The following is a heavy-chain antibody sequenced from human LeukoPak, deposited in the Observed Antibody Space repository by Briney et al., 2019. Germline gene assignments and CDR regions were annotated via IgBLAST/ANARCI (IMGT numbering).Heavy chain of an antibody. Sequence: AGGSLRLFCAASGFTFFNYAMSWVRQAPGKGLEWVSTFTGSGGSTYYAHSVKGRFTISRDNSKNTVFLQMNSLRAEDTAVYYCAKLYSSGWTTGGAFDVWGQGTMVFVFS. CDR3: AKLYSSGWTTGGAFDV. J-gene: IGHJ3*01. CDR1: GFTFFNYA. CDR2: FTGSGGST. V-gene: IGHV3-23*01. D-gene: IGHD6-19*01.